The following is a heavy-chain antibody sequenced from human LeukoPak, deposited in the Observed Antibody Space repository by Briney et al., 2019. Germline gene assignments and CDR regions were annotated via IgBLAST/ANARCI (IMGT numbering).Heavy chain of an antibody. CDR1: GLTFSKSW. V-gene: IGHV3-74*01. CDR3: ARVSGLGMNEHYQH. Sequence: PGGSLRLSCEASGLTFSKSWMHRVRQAPGKGLVWVSRIDNDGRTTSYADSVKGRFTISRDNAKNTLYLQMNSLRAEDTAVHYCARVSGLGMNEHYQHWGQGTLVTVPS. D-gene: IGHD3-10*01. CDR2: IDNDGRTT. J-gene: IGHJ1*01.